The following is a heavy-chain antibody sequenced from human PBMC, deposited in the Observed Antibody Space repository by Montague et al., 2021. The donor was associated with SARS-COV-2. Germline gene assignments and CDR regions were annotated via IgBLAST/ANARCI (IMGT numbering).Heavy chain of an antibody. CDR1: GGSISSSSYY. CDR2: IYYSGST. Sequence: SETLSLTCTVSGGSISSSSYYWSWIRQPPGKGLEWIVSIYYSGSTYYNPSLRIPVSISVDTSQNQFSLKLSSVTAADTAVYYCARHEGVVVAATYTGLSDHPGWFDPWGQGTLVTVSS. V-gene: IGHV4-39*01. J-gene: IGHJ5*02. CDR3: ARHEGVVVAATYTGLSDHPGWFDP. D-gene: IGHD2-15*01.